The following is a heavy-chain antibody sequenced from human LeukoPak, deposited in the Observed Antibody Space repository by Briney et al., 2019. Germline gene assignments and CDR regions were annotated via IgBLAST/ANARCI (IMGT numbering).Heavy chain of an antibody. J-gene: IGHJ4*02. CDR3: ARAMLRGVWAGGY. V-gene: IGHV3-33*01. CDR1: GFSLSVYG. D-gene: IGHD3-10*01. CDR2: IWYDGSNK. Sequence: PGVSLRLSCAASGFSLSVYGMHWVRQAPGKALEWVAVIWYDGSNKYYADSVKGRFTISRDTSANTLYLQMNSLRVEDTAVYYCARAMLRGVWAGGYWGQGTLVTVSA.